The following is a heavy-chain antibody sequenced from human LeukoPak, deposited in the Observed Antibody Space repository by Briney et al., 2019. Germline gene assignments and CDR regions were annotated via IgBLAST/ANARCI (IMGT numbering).Heavy chain of an antibody. D-gene: IGHD3-9*01. Sequence: GGSLRLSCAASGFTFSSYAMSWVRQAPGKGLEWVSAISGNGGSTYYADSVKGRFTISRDNSKNTLYLQMNSLRAEDTAVYYCAKDLIITIGYYFDYWGQGTLVTVSS. CDR1: GFTFSSYA. CDR3: AKDLIITIGYYFDY. J-gene: IGHJ4*02. V-gene: IGHV3-23*01. CDR2: ISGNGGST.